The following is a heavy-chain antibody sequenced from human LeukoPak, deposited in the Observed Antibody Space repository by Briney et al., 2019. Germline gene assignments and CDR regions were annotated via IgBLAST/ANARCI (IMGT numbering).Heavy chain of an antibody. V-gene: IGHV4-39*07. Sequence: SETLSLTCTVSGGSISSSSYYWGWIRQPPGKGLEWIGCIYYSGSTYYNPSLKSRVTISVDTSKNQFSLKLSSVTAADTAVYYCARDGDLMRPFDLWGRGTLVTVSS. CDR2: IYYSGST. D-gene: IGHD2-21*01. CDR1: GGSISSSSYY. J-gene: IGHJ2*01. CDR3: ARDGDLMRPFDL.